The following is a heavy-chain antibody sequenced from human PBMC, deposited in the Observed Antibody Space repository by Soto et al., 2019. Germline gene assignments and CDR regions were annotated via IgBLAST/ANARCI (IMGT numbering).Heavy chain of an antibody. J-gene: IGHJ4*03. CDR1: GFIFSDHY. CDR2: IRNKANSYTT. CDR3: SRAGILTTPYYFDY. Sequence: GGSLRLSCAAFGFIFSDHYMDWVRQAPGKGLEWVGRIRNKANSYTTEYAASVKGRFTISRDDSKNSLFLQMNSLKTEDTAVYYCSRAGILTTPYYFDYWGQGTTVTVSS. V-gene: IGHV3-72*01. D-gene: IGHD4-4*01.